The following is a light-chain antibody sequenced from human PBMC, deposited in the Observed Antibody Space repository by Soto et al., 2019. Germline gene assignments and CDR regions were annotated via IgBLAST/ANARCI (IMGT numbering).Light chain of an antibody. Sequence: DIQMTQSPSSLSASVGDRVTITCQASQDISNYLNWYQQKPGKAPKLLIYDASNLETWVPSRFSGSGSGTDFTFTISSLQPEDIATYYCQQYDNLLFTFGPGNTVDIQ. CDR2: DAS. V-gene: IGKV1-33*01. J-gene: IGKJ3*01. CDR1: QDISNY. CDR3: QQYDNLLFT.